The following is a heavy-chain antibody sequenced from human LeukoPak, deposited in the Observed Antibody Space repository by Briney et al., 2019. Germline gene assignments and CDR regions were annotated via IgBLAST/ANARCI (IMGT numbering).Heavy chain of an antibody. V-gene: IGHV4-30-4*08. D-gene: IGHD6-13*01. Sequence: SETLSLTCTVSGGSISSGDYYWSWIRQPPGKGLEWIGYIYYSGSTYYNPSLKSRVTISVDTSKNQFSLKLSSVTAADTAVYYRARVHSSSWYYFDYWGQGTLVTVSS. J-gene: IGHJ4*02. CDR3: ARVHSSSWYYFDY. CDR2: IYYSGST. CDR1: GGSISSGDYY.